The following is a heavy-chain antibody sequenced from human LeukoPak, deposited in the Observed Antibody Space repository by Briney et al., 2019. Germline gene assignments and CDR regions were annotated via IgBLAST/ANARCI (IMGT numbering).Heavy chain of an antibody. CDR2: IFHTGST. Sequence: SQTLSLTCVVLGDSISSGAYSWSWIRQPPGKGLEWIGYIFHTGSTFYNPSLKSRVTISVANSTHQFSLRLGSVTAADTAVYYCARELWFANAPGSWLDPWGQGTLVTVSS. V-gene: IGHV4-30-2*01. J-gene: IGHJ5*02. CDR3: ARELWFANAPGSWLDP. CDR1: GDSISSGAYS. D-gene: IGHD3-10*01.